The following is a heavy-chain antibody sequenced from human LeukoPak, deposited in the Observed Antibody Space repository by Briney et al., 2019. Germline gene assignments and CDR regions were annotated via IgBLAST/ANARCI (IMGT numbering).Heavy chain of an antibody. CDR1: GFTFSSYE. D-gene: IGHD3-22*01. V-gene: IGHV3-48*03. J-gene: IGHJ4*02. CDR2: ISSSGSTI. CDR3: ARDIHSSGCSYFDY. Sequence: SGGSLRLSCAASGFTFSSYEMNWVRQAPGEGLEWVSYISSSGSTIYYADSVKGRFTTSRDNAKNSLYLQMNSLRAEDTAVYYCARDIHSSGCSYFDYWGQGTLVTVSS.